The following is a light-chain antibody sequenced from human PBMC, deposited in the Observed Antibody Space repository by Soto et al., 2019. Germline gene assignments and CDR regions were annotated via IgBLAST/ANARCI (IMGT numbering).Light chain of an antibody. CDR2: LNSDGRH. CDR1: SGHSSYS. V-gene: IGLV4-69*01. Sequence: QLVLTQSPSASASLGASVKLTCTLSSGHSSYSIAWHQQQPEKGPRYLMKLNSDGRHRKGDGIPDRFFGSSSGAERYLTISSLQSEDEADYYCQTWGSGTVVFGGGTKLTVL. J-gene: IGLJ2*01. CDR3: QTWGSGTVV.